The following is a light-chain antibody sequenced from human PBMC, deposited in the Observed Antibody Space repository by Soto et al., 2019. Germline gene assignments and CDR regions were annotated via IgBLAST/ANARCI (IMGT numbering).Light chain of an antibody. Sequence: DIQMTQSPSTLYASVGDRVTITCRASQSISSWLAWYQQKPGKAPKLLIYKASTLESGVPSRFSGSGSGTEFTLTISSLQPDDFATYYCQQYKSYWTFGQGTKVEIK. CDR2: KAS. CDR1: QSISSW. CDR3: QQYKSYWT. J-gene: IGKJ1*01. V-gene: IGKV1-5*03.